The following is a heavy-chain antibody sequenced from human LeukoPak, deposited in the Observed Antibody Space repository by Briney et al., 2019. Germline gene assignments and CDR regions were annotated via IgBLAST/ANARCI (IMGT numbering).Heavy chain of an antibody. V-gene: IGHV3-72*01. J-gene: IGHJ4*02. CDR2: IRNRAQNYIT. CDR3: VTDLSGAYTVH. CDR1: GFRFSDYF. Sequence: GGSLRLSCAASGFRFSDYFMDWVRQAPGGGLEWVGRIRNRAQNYITHYAASVKDRFTISREDSQNSCYLEMSSLKIDDTAIYYCVTDLSGAYTVHWGQGILVTVSS. D-gene: IGHD7-27*01.